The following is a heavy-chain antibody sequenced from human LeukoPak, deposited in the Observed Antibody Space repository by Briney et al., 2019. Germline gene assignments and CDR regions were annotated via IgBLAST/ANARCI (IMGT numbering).Heavy chain of an antibody. V-gene: IGHV1-69*04. CDR1: GGTFSSYA. Sequence: SVKVSCKASGGTFSSYAISWVRQAPGQGLEWMGRIIAILGIANYAQKFQGRVTITADKSTSTAYMELSSLRSEDTAVYYCARDLRVTMVRGPGRYYYYGMDVWGQGTTVTVSS. CDR3: ARDLRVTMVRGPGRYYYYGMDV. J-gene: IGHJ6*02. CDR2: IIAILGIA. D-gene: IGHD3-10*01.